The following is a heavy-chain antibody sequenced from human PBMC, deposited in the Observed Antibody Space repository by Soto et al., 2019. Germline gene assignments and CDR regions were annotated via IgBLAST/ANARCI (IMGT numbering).Heavy chain of an antibody. V-gene: IGHV4-4*07. CDR3: AREWGGSGWYREWFDP. J-gene: IGHJ5*02. Sequence: QVQLQESGPGLVKPSETLSLSCTVSGGSISSYYWSWIRQPAGKGLEWIGRIYTSGSTNYNPSLKSRVTMSVDTSKNQFSLKLSSVTAADTAVYYCAREWGGSGWYREWFDPWGQGTLVTVSS. D-gene: IGHD6-19*01. CDR2: IYTSGST. CDR1: GGSISSYY.